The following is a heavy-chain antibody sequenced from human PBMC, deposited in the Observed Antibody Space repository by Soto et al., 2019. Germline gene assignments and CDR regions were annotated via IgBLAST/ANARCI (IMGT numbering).Heavy chain of an antibody. J-gene: IGHJ4*02. CDR1: GFTFSNYG. D-gene: IGHD3-3*01. CDR3: AKKVTIYAVHPADY. CDR2: MSGSGDDA. V-gene: IGHV3-23*01. Sequence: GGSLRLSCAASGFTFSNYGMSWVRQAPGKGLEWVSVMSGSGDDAYYADSVKGRFTISRDNSKNMLYLQMNSLRAEDTAVYFCAKKVTIYAVHPADYWGQGTQVTVSS.